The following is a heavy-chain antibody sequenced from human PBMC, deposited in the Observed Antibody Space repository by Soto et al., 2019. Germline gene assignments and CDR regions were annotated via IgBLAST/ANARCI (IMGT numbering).Heavy chain of an antibody. CDR1: GGSISSGGYS. Sequence: SETLSLTCAVSGGSISSGGYSWSWVRQPPGKGLEWIGYIYHSGSTYYNPSLKSRVTISVDTSKNQFSLKLSSVTAADTAVYYCAREGRISAGIVVASRTGYYYGMDVWGQGTTVTVSS. J-gene: IGHJ6*02. CDR3: AREGRISAGIVVASRTGYYYGMDV. V-gene: IGHV4-30-2*01. D-gene: IGHD2-15*01. CDR2: IYHSGST.